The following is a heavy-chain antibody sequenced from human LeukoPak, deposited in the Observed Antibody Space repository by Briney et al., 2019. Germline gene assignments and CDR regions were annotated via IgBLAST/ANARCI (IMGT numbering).Heavy chain of an antibody. CDR2: IIPIFGTA. V-gene: IGHV1-69*01. CDR1: GGTFSSYA. CDR3: ARVLSRVAGRMMGY. D-gene: IGHD6-19*01. Sequence: GSSVKVSCKASGGTFSSYAISWARQAPGQGLEWMGGIIPIFGTANYAQKFQGRVTITADESTSTAYMELSSLRSEDTAVYYCARVLSRVAGRMMGYWGQGTLVTVSS. J-gene: IGHJ4*02.